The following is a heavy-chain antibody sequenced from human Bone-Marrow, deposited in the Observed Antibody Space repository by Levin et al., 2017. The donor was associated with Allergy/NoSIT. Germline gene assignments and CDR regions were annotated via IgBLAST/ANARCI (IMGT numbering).Heavy chain of an antibody. J-gene: IGHJ4*02. Sequence: SETLSLTCAVYGGSFSGYYWSWIRQPPGKGLEWIGEINHSGSTNYNPSLKSRVTISVDTSKNQFSLKLSSVTAADTAVYYCARGGRLRLGPIDYWGQGTLVTVSS. D-gene: IGHD4-17*01. CDR1: GGSFSGYY. CDR2: INHSGST. V-gene: IGHV4-34*01. CDR3: ARGGRLRLGPIDY.